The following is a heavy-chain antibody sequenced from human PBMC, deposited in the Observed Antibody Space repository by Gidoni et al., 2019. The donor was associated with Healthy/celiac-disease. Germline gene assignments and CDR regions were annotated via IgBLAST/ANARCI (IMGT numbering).Heavy chain of an antibody. CDR3: TTAPYYDFWSGYYTEFDY. D-gene: IGHD3-3*01. Sequence: EVQLVESGGGLVKPGGSLRLSCAASGFTFSNAWMSWVRQAPGKGLEGVGRIKSKTEGGTTDYAAPVKGRFTISRDDSKNTLYLQMNSLKTEDTAVYYCTTAPYYDFWSGYYTEFDYWGQGTLVTVSS. CDR1: GFTFSNAW. J-gene: IGHJ4*02. V-gene: IGHV3-15*01. CDR2: IKSKTEGGTT.